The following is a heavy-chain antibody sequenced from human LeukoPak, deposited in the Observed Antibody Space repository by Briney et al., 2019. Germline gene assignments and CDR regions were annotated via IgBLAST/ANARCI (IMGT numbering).Heavy chain of an antibody. CDR1: GFTFDDYA. CDR2: ISWNSGSI. CDR3: AKVGYSYGYADAFDI. D-gene: IGHD5-18*01. Sequence: RPGGSLRLSCAASGFTFDDYAMHWVRQAPGKGLEWVSGISWNSGSIGYADSVKGRFTISRDNAKNSLYLQMNSLRAEDTALYYCAKVGYSYGYADAFDIWGQGTMVTVSS. J-gene: IGHJ3*02. V-gene: IGHV3-9*01.